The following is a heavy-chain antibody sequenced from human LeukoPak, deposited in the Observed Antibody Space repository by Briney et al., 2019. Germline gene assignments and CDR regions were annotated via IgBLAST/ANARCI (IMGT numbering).Heavy chain of an antibody. V-gene: IGHV3-48*01. CDR1: GFTFSSYS. J-gene: IGHJ4*02. CDR2: SSSSSSTI. D-gene: IGHD5-12*01. Sequence: GGSLRLSCAASGFTFSSYSMNWVRQAPGKGLEWLSFSSSSSSTIYYADSVKGRFTISRDNAKNSLYLQMNSLRAEDTAVYYCAREIVGTSLYYFDYWGQGTLVTVSS. CDR3: AREIVGTSLYYFDY.